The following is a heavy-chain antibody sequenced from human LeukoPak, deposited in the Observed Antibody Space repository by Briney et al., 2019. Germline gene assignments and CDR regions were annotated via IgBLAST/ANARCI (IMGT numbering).Heavy chain of an antibody. Sequence: SLGLSCAASGFTFDDYAMHWVRQAPGKGLEWVSGISWNSGSIGYADSVKGRFTISRDNAKNSLYLQMNSLRAEDTALYYCAKGWTMVRGVIKSPPDYWGQGTLVTVSS. CDR3: AKGWTMVRGVIKSPPDY. CDR2: ISWNSGSI. J-gene: IGHJ4*02. CDR1: GFTFDDYA. V-gene: IGHV3-9*01. D-gene: IGHD3-10*01.